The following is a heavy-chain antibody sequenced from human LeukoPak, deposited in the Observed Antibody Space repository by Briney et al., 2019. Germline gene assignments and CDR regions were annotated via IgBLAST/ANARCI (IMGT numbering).Heavy chain of an antibody. D-gene: IGHD6-6*01. Sequence: SETLSLTCTVSGGSISSYYWSWLRQPPGKGLEWIGYIYYSGSTNYNPSLKSRVTISVDTSKNQFSLKLSSVTAADTAVYYCARDCVSSSIGYGMDVWGKGTTVTVSS. CDR2: IYYSGST. CDR3: ARDCVSSSIGYGMDV. J-gene: IGHJ6*04. CDR1: GGSISSYY. V-gene: IGHV4-59*01.